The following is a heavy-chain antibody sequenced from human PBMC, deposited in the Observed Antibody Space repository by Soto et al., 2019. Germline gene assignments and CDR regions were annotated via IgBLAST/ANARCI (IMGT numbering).Heavy chain of an antibody. V-gene: IGHV4-31*03. J-gene: IGHJ4*02. CDR1: GGPISSGGYY. Sequence: SGTLSLTCTVSGGPISSGGYYWSWIRQHPGKGLEWIGYIYYSGSTYYSPSLKSRATISVDTSKNHFSLNLRSLTAADTAFYYCATQKLELRYFDYWGQGTLVTVSS. D-gene: IGHD1-7*01. CDR3: ATQKLELRYFDY. CDR2: IYYSGST.